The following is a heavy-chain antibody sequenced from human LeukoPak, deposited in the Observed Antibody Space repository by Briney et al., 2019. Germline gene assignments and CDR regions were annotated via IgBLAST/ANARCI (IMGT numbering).Heavy chain of an antibody. Sequence: GSSVKVSCKASGGTFSSYAISWVRQAPGQGLEWMGGIIPIFGTANYAQKFQGRVTITADESTSTAYMELSSLRSEDTAVYYCARIVPISSSTSCYDVWGKGTTVTVSS. D-gene: IGHD2-2*01. V-gene: IGHV1-69*01. CDR3: ARIVPISSSTSCYDV. CDR1: GGTFSSYA. CDR2: IIPIFGTA. J-gene: IGHJ6*04.